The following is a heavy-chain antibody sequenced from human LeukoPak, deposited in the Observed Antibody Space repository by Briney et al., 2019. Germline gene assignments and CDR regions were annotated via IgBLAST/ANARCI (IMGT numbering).Heavy chain of an antibody. V-gene: IGHV4-59*08. CDR1: GGSISSYY. CDR2: IYYSGST. D-gene: IGHD1-26*01. CDR3: ASGVGAILA. Sequence: SETLCLTCTVSGGSISSYYWSWIRQPPGKGLEWIGYIYYSGSTNYNPSLKSRVTISVDTSKNQFSLKLSSVTAADTAVYCCASGVGAILAWGQGTLVTVSS. J-gene: IGHJ5*02.